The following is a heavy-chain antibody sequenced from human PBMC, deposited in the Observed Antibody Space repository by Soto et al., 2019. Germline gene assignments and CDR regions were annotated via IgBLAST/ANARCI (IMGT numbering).Heavy chain of an antibody. J-gene: IGHJ3*01. CDR2: LYEDDDK. CDR1: GFSLSTRGVG. V-gene: IGHV2-5*02. CDR3: AHRDYEKAFDF. Sequence: SGPTLVNHKQTLTLTCTFSGFSLSTRGVGVGWNRQPPGKALEWLALLYEDDDKDYSPSLKSRLTITKDTSKNQVVLTMTNMDPVDTATYYCAHRDYEKAFDFWGQGTLVTVSS. D-gene: IGHD4-17*01.